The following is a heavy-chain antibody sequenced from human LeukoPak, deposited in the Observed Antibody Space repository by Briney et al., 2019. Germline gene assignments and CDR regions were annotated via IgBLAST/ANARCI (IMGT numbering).Heavy chain of an antibody. J-gene: IGHJ5*02. CDR3: AKDREAVAGKGPNWFDP. V-gene: IGHV3-23*01. D-gene: IGHD6-19*01. Sequence: GGSLRLSCAASGFTFSSYAMSWVRQAPGKGLEWVSAISGSGGSTYYADSVKGRFTISRDNFKNTLYLQMNSLRAEDTAVYYCAKDREAVAGKGPNWFDPWGQGTLVTVSS. CDR1: GFTFSSYA. CDR2: ISGSGGST.